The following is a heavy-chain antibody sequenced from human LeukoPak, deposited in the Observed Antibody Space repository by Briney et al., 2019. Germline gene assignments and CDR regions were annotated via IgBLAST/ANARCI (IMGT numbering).Heavy chain of an antibody. Sequence: AISGSGGSTYYADSVKGRFTISRDNSKNTLYLQMNSLRAEDTAVYYCAKDTSLWFGELFDYWGQGTLVTVSS. CDR3: AKDTSLWFGELFDY. D-gene: IGHD3-10*01. J-gene: IGHJ4*02. CDR2: ISGSGGST. V-gene: IGHV3-23*01.